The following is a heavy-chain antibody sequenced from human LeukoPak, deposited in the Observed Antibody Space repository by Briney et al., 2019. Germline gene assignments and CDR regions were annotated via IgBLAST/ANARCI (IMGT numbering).Heavy chain of an antibody. Sequence: PSETLSLTCTVSGGSISSSSYYWGWIRQPPGKGLEWIGSIYYSASTYYNPSLKSRVTISVDTSKNQFSLKLSSVTAADTALYYCARQRWLVHNWFDPWGQGTLVTVSS. V-gene: IGHV4-39*01. CDR3: ARQRWLVHNWFDP. CDR1: GGSISSSSYY. CDR2: IYYSAST. D-gene: IGHD6-19*01. J-gene: IGHJ5*02.